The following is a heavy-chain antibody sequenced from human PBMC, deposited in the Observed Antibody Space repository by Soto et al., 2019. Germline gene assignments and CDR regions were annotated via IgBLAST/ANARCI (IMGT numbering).Heavy chain of an antibody. CDR1: GYTLTSYD. J-gene: IGHJ6*02. V-gene: IGHV1-18*01. Sequence: ASVKVSCTDSGYTLTSYDINWVRQAPGQGLEWMGRINGDYGNTQYAQKFRGRVTMTTDTSTTTVYMELTNLRSDDTAVYYCARCIQGDYYYGMDVWGQGTTVTVSS. D-gene: IGHD5-18*01. CDR3: ARCIQGDYYYGMDV. CDR2: INGDYGNT.